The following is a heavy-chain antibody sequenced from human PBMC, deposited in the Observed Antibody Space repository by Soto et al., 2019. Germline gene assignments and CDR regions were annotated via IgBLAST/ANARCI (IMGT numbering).Heavy chain of an antibody. CDR1: GGSISSYY. J-gene: IGHJ6*03. V-gene: IGHV4-59*01. CDR2: IYYSGST. D-gene: IGHD2-15*01. Sequence: SETLSLTCTVSGGSISSYYWSWIRQPPGKGLEWIGYIYYSGSTNYNPSLKSRVTIPVDTSKNQFSLKLSSVTAADTAVYYCARSYRRYCSGGSCYSYYYYYMDVWGKGTTVTVSS. CDR3: ARSYRRYCSGGSCYSYYYYYMDV.